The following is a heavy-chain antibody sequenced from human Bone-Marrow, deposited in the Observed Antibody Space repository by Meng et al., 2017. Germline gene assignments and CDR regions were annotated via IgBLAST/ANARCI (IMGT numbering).Heavy chain of an antibody. CDR2: INTAGTTT. V-gene: IGHV3-74*01. D-gene: IGHD6-19*01. CDR3: ARDVGIIAVAGTLPDY. J-gene: IGHJ4*02. Sequence: GGSLRLSCAGSGFTFSSYWMHWVRQGPGKGLVWVSHINTAGTTTTYADSVKGRFTISRDNAKNTLYLQMDSLRAEDTAVYYCARDVGIIAVAGTLPDYWGQGTLVTVSS. CDR1: GFTFSSYW.